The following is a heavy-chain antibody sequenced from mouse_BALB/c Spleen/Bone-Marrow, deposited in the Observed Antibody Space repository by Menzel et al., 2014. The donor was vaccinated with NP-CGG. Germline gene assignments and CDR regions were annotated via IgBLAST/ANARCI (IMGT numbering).Heavy chain of an antibody. J-gene: IGHJ4*01. V-gene: IGHV1-54*01. CDR1: GYAFTNYL. Sequence: VNLVESGAELVRPGTSVKVSCKASGYAFTNYLIEWVKQRPGQGLEWIGVINPGSGGTNYNEKFKAKATLTADRSSSTAYMQLSSLTSDDSAVYFCARCLTGTSAMDYWGQGTSVTVSS. CDR2: INPGSGGT. CDR3: ARCLTGTSAMDY. D-gene: IGHD4-1*01.